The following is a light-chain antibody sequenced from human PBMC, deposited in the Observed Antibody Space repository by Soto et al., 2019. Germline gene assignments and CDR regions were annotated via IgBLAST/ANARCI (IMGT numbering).Light chain of an antibody. CDR2: QAS. V-gene: IGKV1-5*03. J-gene: IGKJ1*01. CDR3: QQYNIYRT. Sequence: DIQMTQSPSTLSASVGDRLTITCRASQSVSTSLAWYQQKPGIAPKLLIYQASSLENGVPSRFSGSGSGTEFPLTIRSLQPDVFPTYYCQQYNIYRTFAQGTKVDIK. CDR1: QSVSTS.